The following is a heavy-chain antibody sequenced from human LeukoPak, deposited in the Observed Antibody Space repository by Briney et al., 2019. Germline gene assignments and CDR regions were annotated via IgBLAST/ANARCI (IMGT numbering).Heavy chain of an antibody. V-gene: IGHV1-2*02. CDR1: GYTFTGYY. J-gene: IGHJ5*02. CDR2: INPNSGGT. CDR3: VRDPGLSSSWYENWFDP. Sequence: ASVKVSCKASGYTFTGYYMHWVRQAPGQGLEWMGWINPNSGGTNYAQKFQGRVTMTRDTSISTAYMELSRLRSDDTAVYYCVRDPGLSSSWYENWFDPWGQGTLVTVSS. D-gene: IGHD6-13*01.